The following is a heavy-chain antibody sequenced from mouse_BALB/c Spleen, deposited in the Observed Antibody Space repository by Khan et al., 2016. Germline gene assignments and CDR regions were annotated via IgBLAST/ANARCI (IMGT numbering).Heavy chain of an antibody. CDR3: GSRTTAKDY. D-gene: IGHD1-2*01. J-gene: IGHJ2*01. Sequence: EVELVESGGGLVKPGGSLKLSCAASGFAFSSYDMSWVRQTPEKRLEWVAYISSGGGSTSYPDTVKGRFTISRDNAKHTLYLQMSSLKSEDTAMYYCGSRTTAKDYWGQGTTLTVSA. V-gene: IGHV5-12-1*01. CDR2: ISSGGGST. CDR1: GFAFSSYD.